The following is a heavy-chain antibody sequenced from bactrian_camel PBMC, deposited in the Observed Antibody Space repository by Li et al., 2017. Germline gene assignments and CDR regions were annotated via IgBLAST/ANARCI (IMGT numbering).Heavy chain of an antibody. CDR1: GFGDSRKC. D-gene: IGHD8*01. CDR3: AAGKRLNSDWSRADNWPY. Sequence: DVQLVESGGGSVQAGGSLRLACVVSGFGDSRKCVGWFRQAPQKEREGVAGYATAGLSAYYADSVKGRFAIAQQIGNGTVVLVMNNLKPEDTAMYYCAAGKRLNSDWSRADNWPYWGQGTQVTVS. CDR2: YATAGLSA. J-gene: IGHJ4*01. V-gene: IGHV3S40*01.